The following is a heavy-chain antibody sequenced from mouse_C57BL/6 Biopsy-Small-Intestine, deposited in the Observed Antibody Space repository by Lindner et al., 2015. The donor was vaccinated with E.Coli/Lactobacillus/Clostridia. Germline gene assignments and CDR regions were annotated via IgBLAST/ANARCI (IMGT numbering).Heavy chain of an antibody. CDR1: GYTFSGSW. V-gene: IGHV1-9*01. Sequence: QLQESGAELMKPGASVKLSCKATGYTFSGSWIEWIKQRPGHGLEWIGEILPGSGITNYNEKFKGKATFTADTSSNTVYMQLSSLTTEDSAIYYCAKSPELGRNCWGQGTTLTVSS. CDR3: AKSPELGRNC. D-gene: IGHD4-1*01. J-gene: IGHJ2*01. CDR2: ILPGSGIT.